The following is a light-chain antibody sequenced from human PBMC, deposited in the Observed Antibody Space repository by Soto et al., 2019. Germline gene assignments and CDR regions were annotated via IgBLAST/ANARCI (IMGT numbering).Light chain of an antibody. J-gene: IGLJ2*01. CDR3: QCYDSSLSGAV. CDR2: GYN. CDR1: SSNIGAGYD. V-gene: IGLV1-40*01. Sequence: QSVLTQPPSVSGAPGQRVTISCTGSSSNIGAGYDVHWYQQLPGTAPKLLIYGYNNRPSGVPDRFSGSKSGTSASLAITGLQAEDESDYYCQCYDSSLSGAVFGGGTKLTVL.